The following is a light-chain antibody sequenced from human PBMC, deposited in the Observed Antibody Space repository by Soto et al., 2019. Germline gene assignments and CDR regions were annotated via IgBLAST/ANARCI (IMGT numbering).Light chain of an antibody. CDR3: SSYTSSSTPVL. J-gene: IGLJ2*01. CDR1: SSDVGGYNY. CDR2: EVN. V-gene: IGLV2-14*01. Sequence: QSVLTQPASVSGSPGQSITISCTGTSSDVGGYNYVSWYQQHPGKAPKLMIYEVNDRPSGVSNRFSGSKSGNTASLTISGLQAEDEADYYCSSYTSSSTPVLFGGGTKVTVL.